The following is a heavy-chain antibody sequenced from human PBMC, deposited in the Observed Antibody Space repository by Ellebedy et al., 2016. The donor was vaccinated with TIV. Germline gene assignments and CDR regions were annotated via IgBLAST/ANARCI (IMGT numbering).Heavy chain of an antibody. CDR1: GFTFRSYG. Sequence: GESLKISXAVSGFTFRSYGMHWVRQAPGKGLEWVALISYDSSNKYYGESVRGRFSISRDNSENTLYLQMVNLRAEDTAVYYCARDSWGGSFLVANYFDSWGQGTLVSVSS. V-gene: IGHV3-30*03. D-gene: IGHD2-15*01. CDR2: ISYDSSNK. CDR3: ARDSWGGSFLVANYFDS. J-gene: IGHJ4*02.